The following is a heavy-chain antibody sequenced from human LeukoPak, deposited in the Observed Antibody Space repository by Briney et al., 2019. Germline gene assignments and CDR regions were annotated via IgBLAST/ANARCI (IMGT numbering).Heavy chain of an antibody. V-gene: IGHV4-34*01. CDR1: GGSLSGYY. CDR3: ARGALGTAMPRFDY. Sequence: SETLSLTYAVYGGSLSGYYWSWIRHPPGKGLEWIGEINHSGSTDYNPSLKSRVTISADTSKNQISLKLSSVTAADTAYYCARGALGTAMPRFDYWGQGTLVTVSS. CDR2: INHSGST. D-gene: IGHD5-18*01. J-gene: IGHJ4*02.